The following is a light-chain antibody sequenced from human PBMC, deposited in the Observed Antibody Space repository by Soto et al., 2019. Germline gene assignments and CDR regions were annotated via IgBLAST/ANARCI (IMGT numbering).Light chain of an antibody. CDR1: TGAVTSGHY. V-gene: IGLV7-46*01. CDR3: LLSYSGARGV. CDR2: DTN. Sequence: QAVVTQEPSLTVSPGGTVTLTCGSSTGAVTSGHYPYWFQQKPGQAPRTLIYDTNNKHSWTPARFSGSLLGGKAALTLSGAQPEDEAEYHCLLSYSGARGVFGGGTKLTVL. J-gene: IGLJ2*01.